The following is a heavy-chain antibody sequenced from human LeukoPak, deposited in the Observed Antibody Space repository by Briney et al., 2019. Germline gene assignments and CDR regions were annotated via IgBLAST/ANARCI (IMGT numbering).Heavy chain of an antibody. J-gene: IGHJ4*02. Sequence: PGGSLRLSCAASGFTFSGSAMHWVRQASGKGLEWVGRIRSKANSYATAYAASVKGRFTISRDDSKNTAYLQMNSLKTEDTAVYYCVLYDSSGYSFFYWGQGTLVTVSS. V-gene: IGHV3-73*01. D-gene: IGHD3-22*01. CDR1: GFTFSGSA. CDR2: IRSKANSYAT. CDR3: VLYDSSGYSFFY.